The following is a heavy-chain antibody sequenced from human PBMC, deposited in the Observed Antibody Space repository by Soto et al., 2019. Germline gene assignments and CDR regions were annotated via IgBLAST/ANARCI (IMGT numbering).Heavy chain of an antibody. CDR3: ARGGYCSGGSCYQNYYYGMDV. Sequence: PSETLSLTCAVYGGSFSGYYWSWIRQPPGKGLEWIGEINHSGSTNYNPSLKSRVTISVDTSKNQFSLELSSVTAADTAVYYCARGGYCSGGSCYQNYYYGMDVWGQGTTVTVSS. D-gene: IGHD2-15*01. V-gene: IGHV4-34*01. CDR1: GGSFSGYY. CDR2: INHSGST. J-gene: IGHJ6*02.